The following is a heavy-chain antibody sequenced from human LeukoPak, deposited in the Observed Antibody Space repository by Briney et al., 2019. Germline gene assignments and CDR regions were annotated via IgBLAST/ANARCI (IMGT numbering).Heavy chain of an antibody. J-gene: IGHJ5*02. Sequence: PSETLSLTCAVYGGSFSGYYWSWIRQPPGKGLEWIGEINHSGSTNYNPSLKSRVTISVDTSKNQFSLKLSSVTAADTAVYYCARQLESDWFDPWGQGTLVTVSS. CDR1: GGSFSGYY. V-gene: IGHV4-34*01. CDR3: ARQLESDWFDP. CDR2: INHSGST. D-gene: IGHD3-3*01.